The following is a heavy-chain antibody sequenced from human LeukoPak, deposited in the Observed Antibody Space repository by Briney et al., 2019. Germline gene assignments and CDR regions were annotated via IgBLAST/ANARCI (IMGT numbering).Heavy chain of an antibody. CDR3: AREPPWFGEFLFDY. D-gene: IGHD3-10*01. CDR2: IYSGGTT. J-gene: IGHJ4*02. V-gene: IGHV3-53*01. CDR1: GFTVSSNY. Sequence: GGSLRLSCAASGFTVSSNYMSWVRQAPGKGLEWVSVIYSGGTTYYADSVKGRFTISRDNSKNTLYLQMNSLRAEDTAVYYCAREPPWFGEFLFDYWGQGTLVTVSS.